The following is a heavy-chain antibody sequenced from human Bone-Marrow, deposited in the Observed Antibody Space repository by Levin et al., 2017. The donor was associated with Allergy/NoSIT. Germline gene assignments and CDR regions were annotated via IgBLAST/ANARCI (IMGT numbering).Heavy chain of an antibody. V-gene: IGHV3-21*01. CDR2: ISSSSSYI. J-gene: IGHJ4*02. CDR1: GFTFSSYS. CDR3: ASTPWGVVVVAATTPEGTNYFDY. Sequence: GGSLRLSCAASGFTFSSYSMNWVRQAPGKGLEWVSSISSSSSYIYYADSVKGRFTISRDNAKNSLYLQMNSLRAEDTAVYYCASTPWGVVVVAATTPEGTNYFDYWGQGTLVTVSS. D-gene: IGHD2-15*01.